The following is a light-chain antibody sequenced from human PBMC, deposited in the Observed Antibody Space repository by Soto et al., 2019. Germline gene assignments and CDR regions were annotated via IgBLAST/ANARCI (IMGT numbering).Light chain of an antibody. Sequence: DIQMTQSPSALSASVGDRVTISCRTTQNIGTFLSWYQQRPGRAPNLLIYAASRVQSGGPSRFSCCGSGTNFTLTINGLQPEDFATYFCQQSYTSLFAFGPGTTVDVK. J-gene: IGKJ3*01. CDR1: QNIGTF. CDR3: QQSYTSLFA. V-gene: IGKV1-39*01. CDR2: AAS.